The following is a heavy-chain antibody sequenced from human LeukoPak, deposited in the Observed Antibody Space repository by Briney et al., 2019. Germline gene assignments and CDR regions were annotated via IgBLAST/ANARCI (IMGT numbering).Heavy chain of an antibody. CDR2: ISGSGGST. V-gene: IGHV3-23*01. J-gene: IGHJ5*02. D-gene: IGHD3-10*01. Sequence: PGGSLRLSCAASGFTFSSYAMSWVRQAPGKGLEWVSAISGSGGSTYYADSVKGRFTISRDNSKNTLYLQMNSLRAEDTAVYYCAKLRYHRRFFGTEERTYYYGSGSSWFDPWGQGTLVSVSS. CDR1: GFTFSSYA. CDR3: AKLRYHRRFFGTEERTYYYGSGSSWFDP.